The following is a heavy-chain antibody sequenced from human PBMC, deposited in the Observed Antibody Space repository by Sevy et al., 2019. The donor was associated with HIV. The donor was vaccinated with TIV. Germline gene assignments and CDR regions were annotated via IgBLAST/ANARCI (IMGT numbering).Heavy chain of an antibody. Sequence: GGSLRLSCAVSGFTFRSYWMSWVRQAPGKGLEWVAHIKVDGSEKYHVDSVKGRFTISRDNAKNSRFLQMNSLRVEDTAVYYCARDCGSTSCLWGLDVWGQGTAVTVSS. CDR1: GFTFRSYW. J-gene: IGHJ6*02. CDR3: ARDCGSTSCLWGLDV. CDR2: IKVDGSEK. D-gene: IGHD2-2*01. V-gene: IGHV3-7*03.